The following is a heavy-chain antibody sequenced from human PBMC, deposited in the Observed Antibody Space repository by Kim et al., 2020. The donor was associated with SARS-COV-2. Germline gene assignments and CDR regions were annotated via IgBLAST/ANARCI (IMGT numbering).Heavy chain of an antibody. D-gene: IGHD6-6*01. Sequence: RFTISRDKSKNTLYLQMNSLRAEDTAVYYCAKDREQLVPAGHYYYYMDVWGKGTTVTVSS. J-gene: IGHJ6*03. CDR3: AKDREQLVPAGHYYYYMDV. V-gene: IGHV3-23*01.